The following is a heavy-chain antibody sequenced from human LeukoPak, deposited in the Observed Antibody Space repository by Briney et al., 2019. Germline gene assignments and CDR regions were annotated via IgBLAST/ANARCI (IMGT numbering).Heavy chain of an antibody. Sequence: PSETLSLTCTVSGGSLSSYYWSWIRQSPGKGLEWIGYIFYSGSTNYNPSLKSRVTISVDTSKNQFSLKLSSVTAADTAVYYCGRGSDYVDYWGQGTLVTVSS. D-gene: IGHD3-3*01. V-gene: IGHV4-59*01. CDR1: GGSLSSYY. J-gene: IGHJ4*02. CDR2: IFYSGST. CDR3: GRGSDYVDY.